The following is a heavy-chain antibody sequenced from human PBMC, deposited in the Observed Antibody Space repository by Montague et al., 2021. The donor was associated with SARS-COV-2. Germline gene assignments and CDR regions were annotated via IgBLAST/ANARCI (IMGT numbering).Heavy chain of an antibody. CDR1: GFTFSNYW. CDR3: ARDGEVGTPFDH. V-gene: IGHV3-74*01. CDR2: ITRDGTNT. D-gene: IGHD3-10*01. J-gene: IGHJ4*02. Sequence: SLRLSCAASGFTFSNYWIHWVRQAPGKGLVWVSRITRDGTNTAYADSVKGRFTLSRDDAKNTAYLQMDSLSVEDTAVYYCARDGEVGTPFDHWGQGTLVIVSS.